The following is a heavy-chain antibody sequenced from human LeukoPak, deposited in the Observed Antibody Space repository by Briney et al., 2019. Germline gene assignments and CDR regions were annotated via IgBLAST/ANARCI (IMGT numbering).Heavy chain of an antibody. CDR3: ARVGYYGSGSYYMDV. V-gene: IGHV4-61*02. CDR1: GGSISSGSCY. J-gene: IGHJ6*03. CDR2: IYTSGST. D-gene: IGHD3-10*01. Sequence: PSETLSFTCTVSGGSISSGSCYWRWIRQPAGKGLEWIGRIYTSGSTNYNPSLKSRVTISVDTSKNQFSLKLSSVTAADTAVYYCARVGYYGSGSYYMDVWGKGTTVTISS.